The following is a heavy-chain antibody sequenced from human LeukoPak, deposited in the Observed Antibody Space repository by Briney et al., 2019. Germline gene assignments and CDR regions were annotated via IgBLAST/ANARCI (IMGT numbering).Heavy chain of an antibody. V-gene: IGHV4-59*08. CDR2: IYYSGST. D-gene: IGHD1-26*01. J-gene: IGHJ3*02. Sequence: SETLSLTFTVSGGSISSYYWSWIRQPPGKGLEWIGYIYYSGSTNYNPSLKSRVTISVDTSKNQFSLKLSSVTAADTAVYYCARNPWDQGLAFDIWGQGTMVTVSS. CDR1: GGSISSYY. CDR3: ARNPWDQGLAFDI.